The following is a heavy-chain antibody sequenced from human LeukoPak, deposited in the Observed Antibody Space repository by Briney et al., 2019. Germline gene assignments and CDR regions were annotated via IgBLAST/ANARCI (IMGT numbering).Heavy chain of an antibody. V-gene: IGHV4-34*01. Sequence: SETLSLTCAVYGGSFSGYYWSWIRQPPGKGLEWIGEINHSGSTNYNPSLKSRVTISADTSKNQFSLMLSRMPAADTAVYYCSGGKDYYDSSGYYDAFDIWGQGTMVTVSS. D-gene: IGHD3-22*01. CDR1: GGSFSGYY. J-gene: IGHJ3*02. CDR2: INHSGST. CDR3: SGGKDYYDSSGYYDAFDI.